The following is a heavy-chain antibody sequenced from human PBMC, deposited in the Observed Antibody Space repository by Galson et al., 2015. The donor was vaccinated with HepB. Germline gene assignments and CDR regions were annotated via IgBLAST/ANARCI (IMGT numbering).Heavy chain of an antibody. V-gene: IGHV3-7*01. D-gene: IGHD2-21*02. CDR1: GFTFSSYW. Sequence: LRLSCAASGFTFSSYWMSWVRQAPGKGLEWVANIKQDGSEKYYVDSVKGRFTVSRDNAKNSLYLQMNSLRAGDTAVYYCARDWGYCGGDCYSGGDAFDIWGQGTMVTVSS. CDR2: IKQDGSEK. CDR3: ARDWGYCGGDCYSGGDAFDI. J-gene: IGHJ3*02.